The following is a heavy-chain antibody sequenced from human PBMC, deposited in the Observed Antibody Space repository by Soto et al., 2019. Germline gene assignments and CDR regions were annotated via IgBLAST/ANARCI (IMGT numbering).Heavy chain of an antibody. J-gene: IGHJ5*01. V-gene: IGHV1-3*01. CDR3: ATSGASSPGNWFDS. CDR1: GYTFTYHA. Sequence: QVQLVQSEPEVKQPGASVKLSCKATGYTFTYHAIHWLRQAPGRRLEWLGWINAANGDTRSSVTFQGRVTITRDTSATTAYMDLRSLTSEETAVYYCATSGASSPGNWFDSWGQGTLVTVSS. D-gene: IGHD6-13*01. CDR2: INAANGDT.